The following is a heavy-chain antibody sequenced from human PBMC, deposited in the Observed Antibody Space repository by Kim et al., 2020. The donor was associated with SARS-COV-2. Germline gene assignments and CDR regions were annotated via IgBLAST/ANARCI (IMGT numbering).Heavy chain of an antibody. D-gene: IGHD3-22*01. V-gene: IGHV1-2*02. CDR3: ASQLRITMIVVVHYAFDI. Sequence: ASVKVSCKASGYTFPGSYMHWVRPAPGQGLEWMGWINPNSGGTNYAQKFQGRVTMTRDTSISTAYMELSRLRSDDTAVYYCASQLRITMIVVVHYAFDIWGQGTMVTVSS. CDR2: INPNSGGT. J-gene: IGHJ3*02. CDR1: GYTFPGSY.